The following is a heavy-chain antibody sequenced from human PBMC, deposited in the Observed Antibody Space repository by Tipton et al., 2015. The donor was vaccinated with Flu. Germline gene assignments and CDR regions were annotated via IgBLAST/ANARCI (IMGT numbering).Heavy chain of an antibody. CDR2: IFHSGNS. J-gene: IGHJ4*02. CDR3: ARDPSLGMPDYFDY. Sequence: TLSLTCAVSGYSIRSSNYYWGWIRQPPGKGLEWIGNIFHSGNSYHTPSLKSRVTMSIETSRNQFSLKLSSVTAADTAVYYCARDPSLGMPDYFDYWGQGTLVTASS. D-gene: IGHD2-2*01. V-gene: IGHV4-38-2*02. CDR1: GYSIRSSNYY.